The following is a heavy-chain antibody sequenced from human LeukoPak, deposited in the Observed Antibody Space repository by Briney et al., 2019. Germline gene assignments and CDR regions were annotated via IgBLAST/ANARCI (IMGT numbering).Heavy chain of an antibody. CDR3: ARAALADSPLDY. CDR1: GGSISSYY. CDR2: IYYSGST. J-gene: IGHJ4*02. V-gene: IGHV4-59*01. Sequence: PSETLSLTCTVSGGSISSYYWSWIRQPPGKGLEWIGYIYYSGSTNYNPSLKSRVTISVDTSKNQFSLKLSSVTAADTAVYYCARAALADSPLDYWGQGTLVTVSS. D-gene: IGHD1-14*01.